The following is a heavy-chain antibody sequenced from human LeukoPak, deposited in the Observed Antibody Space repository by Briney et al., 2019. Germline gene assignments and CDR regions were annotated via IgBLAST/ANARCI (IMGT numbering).Heavy chain of an antibody. CDR2: ISSGSSTI. J-gene: IGHJ4*02. D-gene: IGHD4-23*01. V-gene: IGHV3-48*02. CDR3: ARGQATVVVFGY. Sequence: GGSLRLSCAASGFTFGSYSMNWVRQAPGKGLEWVSYISSGSSTIYYADSVKGRFTISRDNAKNSLYLQMNNLRDEDTAVYYCARGQATVVVFGYWGQGTLVTVSS. CDR1: GFTFGSYS.